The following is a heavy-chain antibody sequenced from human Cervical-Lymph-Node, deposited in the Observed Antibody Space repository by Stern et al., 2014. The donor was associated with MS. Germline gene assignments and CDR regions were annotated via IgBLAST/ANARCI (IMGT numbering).Heavy chain of an antibody. J-gene: IGHJ4*02. V-gene: IGHV1-18*01. Sequence: QVQLVQSGAEVKNPGASVKVSCKASGYTFGSYGISWVRQAPGQGLEWMGWISTSNGNANYAQKFQGRVIITTETSTNTAYLELRSLISDDTAVYYCARGVVAPFDYWGQGTLVTVSS. CDR2: ISTSNGNA. D-gene: IGHD2-15*01. CDR3: ARGVVAPFDY. CDR1: GYTFGSYG.